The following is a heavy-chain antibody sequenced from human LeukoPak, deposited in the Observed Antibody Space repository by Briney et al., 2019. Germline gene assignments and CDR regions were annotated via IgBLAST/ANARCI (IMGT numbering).Heavy chain of an antibody. Sequence: SETLSLTCTVSGGSISSSSYYWGWIRQPPGKGLEWIGSIYYSGSTYYNPSLKSRVTISVDTSKNQFSLKLSSVTAADTAVYYYARGRRYYDSSGYWYWGQGTLVTVSS. D-gene: IGHD3-22*01. CDR3: ARGRRYYDSSGYWY. J-gene: IGHJ4*02. CDR2: IYYSGST. V-gene: IGHV4-39*01. CDR1: GGSISSSSYY.